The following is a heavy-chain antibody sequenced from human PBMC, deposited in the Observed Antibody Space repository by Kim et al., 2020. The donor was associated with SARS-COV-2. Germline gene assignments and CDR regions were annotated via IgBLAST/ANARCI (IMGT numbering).Heavy chain of an antibody. V-gene: IGHV3-30*18. CDR3: AKDRAYSGSYPPAYYYFEY. CDR2: ISYDGSNK. J-gene: IGHJ4*02. Sequence: GGSLRLSCAASGFTFSSYGMHWVRQAPGKGLEWVAVISYDGSNKYYADSVKGRFTISRDNSKNTLYLQMNSLRAEDTAVYYCAKDRAYSGSYPPAYYYFEYWGQGTLVTVSS. CDR1: GFTFSSYG. D-gene: IGHD1-26*01.